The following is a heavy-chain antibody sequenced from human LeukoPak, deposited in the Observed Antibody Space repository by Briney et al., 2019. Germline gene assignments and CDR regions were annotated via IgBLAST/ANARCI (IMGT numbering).Heavy chain of an antibody. Sequence: SETLSLTCTVSGGSISSSSYYWGWIRQPPGKGLEWIGSIYYSGSTYYNPSLKSRVTMSVDTSKNQFSLKLSSVTAADTAVYYCARDNRRWELINRNYYYYGMDVWGQGTTVTVSS. CDR3: ARDNRRWELINRNYYYYGMDV. CDR2: IYYSGST. V-gene: IGHV4-39*07. J-gene: IGHJ6*02. D-gene: IGHD1-26*01. CDR1: GGSISSSSYY.